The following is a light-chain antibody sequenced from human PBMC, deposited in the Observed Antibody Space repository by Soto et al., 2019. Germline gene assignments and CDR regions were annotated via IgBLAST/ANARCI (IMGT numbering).Light chain of an antibody. Sequence: DIQMTQSPSTLSASVGDRVTITCRASQSIDSWLAWYQQKPGKAPKLLIYKASSLQSGFPSRISCSGSGTEFTLTISRLQPDDVASYYCQQYKTYSPDTFGPETNVDIK. V-gene: IGKV1-5*03. CDR3: QQYKTYSPDT. CDR2: KAS. J-gene: IGKJ3*01. CDR1: QSIDSW.